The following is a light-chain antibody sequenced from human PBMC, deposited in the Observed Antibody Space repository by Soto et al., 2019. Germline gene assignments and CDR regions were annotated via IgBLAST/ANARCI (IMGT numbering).Light chain of an antibody. CDR3: SSYTSSSNGV. J-gene: IGLJ2*01. CDR1: SSDVGGYNY. CDR2: EVS. Sequence: QSALTQPASVSGSPGQSITISCTGTSSDVGGYNYVSWYQQHPGKAPKLMIYEVSNRPSGVSNRFSGSKSGNTASLTISGLQAEDEADYYCSSYTSSSNGVFGVGTKLPVL. V-gene: IGLV2-14*01.